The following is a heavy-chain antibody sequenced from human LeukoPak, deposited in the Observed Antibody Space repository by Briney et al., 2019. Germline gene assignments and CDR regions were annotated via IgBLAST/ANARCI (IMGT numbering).Heavy chain of an antibody. D-gene: IGHD3-16*01. Sequence: SETLSLTCAVSGGSISSGGYSWSWIRQPPGKGLEWIGYIHHSGSTYYNPSLKSRVTISVDTSKNQFSLKLSSVTAADTAVYYCARLMRGEGMDVWGQGTTVTVSS. CDR2: IHHSGST. V-gene: IGHV4-30-2*01. J-gene: IGHJ6*02. CDR3: ARLMRGEGMDV. CDR1: GGSISSGGYS.